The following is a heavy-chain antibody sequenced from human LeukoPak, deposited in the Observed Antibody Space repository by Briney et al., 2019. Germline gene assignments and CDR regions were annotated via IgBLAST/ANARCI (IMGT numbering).Heavy chain of an antibody. CDR1: GGSISSYY. D-gene: IGHD6-19*01. Sequence: SETLSLTCTVSGGSISSYYWSWIRQPPGKGLEWIGYIYYSGSTNYNPSLKSRVTISVDTSKNQFSLKLSSVTAADTAVYYCARHRRAGAPWADIWGQGTMVTVSS. CDR3: ARHRRAGAPWADI. V-gene: IGHV4-59*08. CDR2: IYYSGST. J-gene: IGHJ3*02.